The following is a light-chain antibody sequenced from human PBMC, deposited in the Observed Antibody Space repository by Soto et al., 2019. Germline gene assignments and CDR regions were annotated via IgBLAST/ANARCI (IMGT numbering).Light chain of an antibody. CDR1: QSVSSY. V-gene: IGKV3-11*01. CDR3: QQRSNWPPMYT. J-gene: IGKJ2*01. Sequence: EIVLTQSPATLSLSPGERATLSCRASQSVSSYLAWYQQKPGQAPRLLIYDASNSATGIPARFSGSGSGTDFTLTISSLEPEDFAVYYCQQRSNWPPMYTFGQGTKREIK. CDR2: DAS.